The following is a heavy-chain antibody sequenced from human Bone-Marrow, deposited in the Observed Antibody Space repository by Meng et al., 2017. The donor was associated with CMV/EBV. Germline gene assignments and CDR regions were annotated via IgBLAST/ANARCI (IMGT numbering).Heavy chain of an antibody. V-gene: IGHV4-59*01. Sequence: SETLSLTCTVSGGSISSYYWSWIRQPPGKGLEWIGYIYYSGSTNYNPSLKSRVTISVDTSKNQFSLKLSSVTAADTAVYYCARMERGSKTIDYWGQGKPVTVSS. CDR1: GGSISSYY. J-gene: IGHJ4*02. CDR3: ARMERGSKTIDY. CDR2: IYYSGST. D-gene: IGHD2-2*01.